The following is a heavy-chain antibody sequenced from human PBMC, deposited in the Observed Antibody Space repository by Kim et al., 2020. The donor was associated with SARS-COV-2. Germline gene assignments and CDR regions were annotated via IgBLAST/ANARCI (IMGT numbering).Heavy chain of an antibody. J-gene: IGHJ4*02. D-gene: IGHD1-26*01. V-gene: IGHV4-39*01. CDR3: ASVRELPTYEYFDY. Sequence: NPPLQTRVTISVDTSKNQCALKLSSVTAADTAVYYCASVRELPTYEYFDYWGQGTLVTVSS.